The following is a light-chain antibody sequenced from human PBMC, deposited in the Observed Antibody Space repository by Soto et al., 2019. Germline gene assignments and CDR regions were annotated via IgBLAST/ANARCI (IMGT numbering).Light chain of an antibody. CDR1: QSINSW. CDR2: KAS. J-gene: IGKJ2*01. V-gene: IGKV1-5*03. Sequence: DIQMTQSPSTLSASVGDRVTITCRASQSINSWLAWYQQRPGKPPKLLIYKASTLQSGVPSRFSGSGSGTEFTLTISSLQPDDFATYYCQQYSTFSEYTFGQGTRLEI. CDR3: QQYSTFSEYT.